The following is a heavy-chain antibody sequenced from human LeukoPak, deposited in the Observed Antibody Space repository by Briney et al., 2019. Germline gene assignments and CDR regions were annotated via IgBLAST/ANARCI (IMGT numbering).Heavy chain of an antibody. J-gene: IGHJ4*02. D-gene: IGHD1-26*01. V-gene: IGHV4-59*01. CDR2: IYYSGST. Sequence: SETLSLTCTVSGGSISSYSWSWIRQPPGKGLEWIGYIYYSGSTNYNPSLKSRVTISVDTSKNQFSLKLSSVTAADTAVYYCARGSGSYVHYFDYWGQGTLVTVSS. CDR1: GGSISSYS. CDR3: ARGSGSYVHYFDY.